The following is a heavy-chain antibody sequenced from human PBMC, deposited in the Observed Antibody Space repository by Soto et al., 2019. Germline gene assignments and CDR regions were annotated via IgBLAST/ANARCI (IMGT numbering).Heavy chain of an antibody. V-gene: IGHV3-15*07. J-gene: IGHJ4*02. Sequence: PGGSLRLSCAASGFTFSNVWMHWVRQAPGKGLEWVGRIKSKTDGGTTDYPAPVKGRFTVSRDDSKRTLYLQMNSLKSEDTAVYYCTTLPACRDGTCFEYWGQGTLVTVSS. CDR3: TTLPACRDGTCFEY. CDR2: IKSKTDGGTT. D-gene: IGHD2-15*01. CDR1: GFTFSNVW.